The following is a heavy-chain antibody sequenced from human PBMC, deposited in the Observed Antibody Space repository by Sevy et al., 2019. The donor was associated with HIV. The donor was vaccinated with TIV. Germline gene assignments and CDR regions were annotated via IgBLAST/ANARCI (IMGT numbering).Heavy chain of an antibody. V-gene: IGHV3-30*18. D-gene: IGHD5-18*01. CDR2: ISYDGSNK. Sequence: GGSPRLSCAASGFTFSSYGMHWVRQAPGKGLEWVAVISYDGSNKYYADSVKGRFTISRDNSKNTLYLQMNSLRAEDTAVYYCAKDSSGYSYGLLKYYGMDVWGQGTTVTVSS. J-gene: IGHJ6*02. CDR3: AKDSSGYSYGLLKYYGMDV. CDR1: GFTFSSYG.